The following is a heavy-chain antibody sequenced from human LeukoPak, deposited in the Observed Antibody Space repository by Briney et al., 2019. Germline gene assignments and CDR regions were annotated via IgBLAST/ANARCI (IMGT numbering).Heavy chain of an antibody. Sequence: PGGSLRLSRAVAGFTFSSAWMSWVRQAPGKGLEWVGRIKSKTDGGTTDDAAPVKGRFTISRDDSENMLYLQMNNLKTEDTAMYYRTTGPIGDGSGGTCSPLDYWGQGALVTVSS. CDR3: TTGPIGDGSGGTCSPLDY. V-gene: IGHV3-15*01. CDR1: GFTFSSAW. J-gene: IGHJ4*02. D-gene: IGHD2-15*01. CDR2: IKSKTDGGTT.